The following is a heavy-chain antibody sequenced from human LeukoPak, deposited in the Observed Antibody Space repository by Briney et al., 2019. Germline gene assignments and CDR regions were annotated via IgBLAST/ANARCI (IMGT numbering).Heavy chain of an antibody. J-gene: IGHJ4*02. D-gene: IGHD3-22*01. V-gene: IGHV4-59*01. CDR2: IYYSGST. CDR1: GGSISSYY. CDR3: AKGRGITMIVVVTKLDY. Sequence: PSETLSLTCTVSGGSISSYYWNWIRQPAGKGLEWIGYIYYSGSTNYNPSLKSRVTISVDTSKNQFSLKLSSVTAADTAVYYCAKGRGITMIVVVTKLDYWGQGTLVTVSS.